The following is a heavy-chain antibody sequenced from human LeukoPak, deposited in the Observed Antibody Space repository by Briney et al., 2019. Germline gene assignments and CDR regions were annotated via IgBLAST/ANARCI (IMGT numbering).Heavy chain of an antibody. J-gene: IGHJ4*02. Sequence: AGGSLRLXCAVSGFTFSNYWMSWVRQAPGKGLEWVAHIKQDESEKYYVDSVKGRFTISRDNAKNSLYLQMNSLRAEDTAIYYCARDKIVGASKFDYWGQGTLVTVSS. V-gene: IGHV3-7*01. CDR1: GFTFSNYW. CDR3: ARDKIVGASKFDY. D-gene: IGHD1-26*01. CDR2: IKQDESEK.